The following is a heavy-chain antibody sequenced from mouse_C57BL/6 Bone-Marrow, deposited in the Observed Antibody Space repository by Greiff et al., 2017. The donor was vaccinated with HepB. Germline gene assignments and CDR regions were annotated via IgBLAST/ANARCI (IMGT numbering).Heavy chain of an antibody. D-gene: IGHD3-1*01. CDR2: IDPSDSYI. CDR1: GYTFTSYW. J-gene: IGHJ3*01. CDR3: ARRASLLSWFAY. V-gene: IGHV1-50*01. Sequence: QVQLQQSGAEFVKPGASVKLSCKASGYTFTSYWMQWVKQRPGQGLEWIGEIDPSDSYINYNQKFKGKATLTLDTSSSTAYMQLSSLPSEDSAVYSCARRASLLSWFAYWGQGTLVTVSA.